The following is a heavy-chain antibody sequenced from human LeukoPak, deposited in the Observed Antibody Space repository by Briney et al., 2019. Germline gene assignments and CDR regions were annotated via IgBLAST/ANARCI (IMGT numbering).Heavy chain of an antibody. Sequence: GGSLRLSCAASGFTFSSYDMHWVRHATGKGLEWVSAIGTAGDTYYPGSVKGRFTISRENAKNSLYLQMNSLRAGDTAVYYCARGPHCSGGSCYFDYWGQGTLVTVSS. V-gene: IGHV3-13*01. CDR3: ARGPHCSGGSCYFDY. CDR2: IGTAGDT. CDR1: GFTFSSYD. D-gene: IGHD2-15*01. J-gene: IGHJ4*02.